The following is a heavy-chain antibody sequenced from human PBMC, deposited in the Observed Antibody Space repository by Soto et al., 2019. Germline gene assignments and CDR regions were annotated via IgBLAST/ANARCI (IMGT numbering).Heavy chain of an antibody. CDR2: IIPIFGTA. CDR3: ASAGYSYGLTYYYGMDV. J-gene: IGHJ6*02. Sequence: GASVKVSCKASGGTFSSYAISWVRQAPGQGLEWMGGIIPIFGTANYAQKFQGRVTITADESTSTAYMELSSLRSGDTAVYYCASAGYSYGLTYYYGMDVWGQGTTVTVSS. V-gene: IGHV1-69*13. CDR1: GGTFSSYA. D-gene: IGHD5-18*01.